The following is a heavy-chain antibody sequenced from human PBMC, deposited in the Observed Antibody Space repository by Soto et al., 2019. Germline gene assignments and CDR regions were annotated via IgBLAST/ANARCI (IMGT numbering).Heavy chain of an antibody. CDR2: IYYSGTT. CDR1: GGSITNYL. CDR3: ARVYGSGSLTNWFDP. J-gene: IGHJ5*02. D-gene: IGHD3-10*01. Sequence: PSETLSLTCTVSGGSITNYLWRWIRQSPGKGLECIGYIYYSGTTNYNPSLMSRVTISVDTSKNHFSLKLTSVTAADTAVYYCARVYGSGSLTNWFDPWGRGTLVTVS. V-gene: IGHV4-59*01.